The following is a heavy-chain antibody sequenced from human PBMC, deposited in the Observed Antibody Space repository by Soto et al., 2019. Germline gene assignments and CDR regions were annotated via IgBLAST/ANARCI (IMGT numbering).Heavy chain of an antibody. J-gene: IGHJ5*02. CDR3: AREGRYDSSGLGWWFDH. V-gene: IGHV4-30-2*01. Sequence: PSETLSLTCAVSGGSISSGGYSWSWVRQPPGKGLEWIGYIYHSGSTYYNPSLKSRVTISVDRSKNQFSLKLSSVTAADTAVYYCAREGRYDSSGLGWWFDHWGQETLDTVSS. CDR1: GGSISSGGYS. CDR2: IYHSGST. D-gene: IGHD3-22*01.